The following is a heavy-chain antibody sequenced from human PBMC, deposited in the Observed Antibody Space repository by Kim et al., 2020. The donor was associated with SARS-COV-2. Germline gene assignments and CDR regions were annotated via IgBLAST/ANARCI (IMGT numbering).Heavy chain of an antibody. CDR3: TPVGYCSGGSCPAGDY. J-gene: IGHJ4*02. Sequence: GGSLRLSCAASGFSFSHAWMRWIRQAPGKGLEWVGRIKSKTDGETTDYAAPVKGRFSISRDDSKNTLYLQMNSRKTEDTAVYYCTPVGYCSGGSCPAGDYWGQGTLVTVSS. CDR2: IKSKTDGETT. D-gene: IGHD2-15*01. V-gene: IGHV3-15*01. CDR1: GFSFSHAW.